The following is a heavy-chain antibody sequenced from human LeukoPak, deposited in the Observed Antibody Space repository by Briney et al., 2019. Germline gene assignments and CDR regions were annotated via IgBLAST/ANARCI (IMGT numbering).Heavy chain of an antibody. CDR1: GGSVSSSTYY. J-gene: IGHJ4*02. CDR2: LYYSGST. D-gene: IGHD3-22*01. CDR3: ARGGPRYYYDSSGYTFDY. Sequence: SETLSLTCSVSGGSVSSSTYYWAWIRQPPGKRLEWIGSLYYSGSTFYNASLKSRVTISVDTSKNQFSLKLSSVTAADTAVYYCARGGPRYYYDSSGYTFDYWGQGTLVTVSS. V-gene: IGHV4-39*07.